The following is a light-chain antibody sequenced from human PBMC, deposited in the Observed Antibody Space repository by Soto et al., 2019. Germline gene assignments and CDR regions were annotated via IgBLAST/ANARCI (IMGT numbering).Light chain of an antibody. CDR1: SSDVGGYNY. CDR2: EVS. Sequence: QSVLTQPPSASGSPGQSVTISCTGTSSDVGGYNYVSWDQQHPGKAPKLMIYEVSKRPSGVPDRFSGSKSGNTASLTVSGLQAEDEADYYCSSYAGIPPRVFGGGTKLTVL. V-gene: IGLV2-8*01. CDR3: SSYAGIPPRV. J-gene: IGLJ3*02.